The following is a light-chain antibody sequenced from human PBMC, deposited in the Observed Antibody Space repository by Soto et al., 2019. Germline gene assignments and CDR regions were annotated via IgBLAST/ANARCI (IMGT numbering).Light chain of an antibody. V-gene: IGLV2-23*02. CDR3: CSYAGSSTWV. CDR2: EVS. J-gene: IGLJ3*02. CDR1: SSDVGIYSL. Sequence: QSVLTQPASVSESPGQSITISCTGTSSDVGIYSLVSWYQQHPGKAPKLMIFEVSKRPSGVSNRFSGSKSGSTASLTISGLQAEDEADYYCCSYAGSSTWVFGGGTMLTVL.